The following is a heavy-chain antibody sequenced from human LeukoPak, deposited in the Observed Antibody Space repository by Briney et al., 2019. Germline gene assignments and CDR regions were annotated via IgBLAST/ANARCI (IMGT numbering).Heavy chain of an antibody. CDR3: ARVPILLWFGELQADY. D-gene: IGHD3-10*01. V-gene: IGHV3-7*01. Sequence: GGSLRLSCAASGFIFSSYWMTWVRQAPGKGLEWVANIKQAGSENSYVDSVKGRFTISRDNAKNSLYLQMNSLRAEDTAVYYCARVPILLWFGELQADYWGQGTLVTVSS. J-gene: IGHJ4*02. CDR1: GFIFSSYW. CDR2: IKQAGSEN.